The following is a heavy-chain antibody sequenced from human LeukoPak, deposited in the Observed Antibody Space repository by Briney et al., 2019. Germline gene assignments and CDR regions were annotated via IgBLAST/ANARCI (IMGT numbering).Heavy chain of an antibody. V-gene: IGHV4-59*01. CDR1: GGSISSYY. J-gene: IGHJ4*02. Sequence: SETLSLTCTVSGGSISSYYWSWIRQPPGKGLEWIGYIYYSGSTNYNPSLKSRVTISVDTSKNQFSLKLSSVTAADTAVYYCARDLTPADIVVVPAAHDWGQGTLVTVSS. CDR2: IYYSGST. D-gene: IGHD2-2*01. CDR3: ARDLTPADIVVVPAAHD.